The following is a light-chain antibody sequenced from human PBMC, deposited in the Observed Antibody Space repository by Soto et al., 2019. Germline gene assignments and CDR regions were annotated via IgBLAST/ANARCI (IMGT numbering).Light chain of an antibody. Sequence: QSALTQPPSVSGSPGQSVTISCTGTSSDVGSYNRVSWYQQPPGTAPKLMIYEVNNRPSGVPDRFSGSKSGNTASLTISGRQAEDEADYYCSSFTSSNTLVSGGGTKLTVL. CDR1: SSDVGSYNR. CDR3: SSFTSSNTLV. CDR2: EVN. J-gene: IGLJ2*01. V-gene: IGLV2-18*02.